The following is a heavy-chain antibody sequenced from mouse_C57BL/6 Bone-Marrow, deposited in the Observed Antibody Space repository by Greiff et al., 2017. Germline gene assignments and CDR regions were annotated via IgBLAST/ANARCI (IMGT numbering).Heavy chain of an antibody. Sequence: EVQLQESGGGLVQPGGSLKLSCAASGIDFSRYWMSWVRRAPGKGLEWIGEINPDSSTINYAPSLQDKFIISRDNAKNTLYLQMSKVISEDTALYYCARGYYYGYWYFDVWGTGTTVTVSS. CDR3: ARGYYYGYWYFDV. CDR2: INPDSSTI. D-gene: IGHD1-1*01. V-gene: IGHV4-1*01. J-gene: IGHJ1*03. CDR1: GIDFSRYW.